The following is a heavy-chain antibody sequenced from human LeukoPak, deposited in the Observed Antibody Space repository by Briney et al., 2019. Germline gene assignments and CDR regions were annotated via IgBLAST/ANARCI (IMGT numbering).Heavy chain of an antibody. Sequence: SETLSLTCAVYGGSFSGYYWSWIRQPPRKGLEWIGEINHSGSTNYNPSLKSRVTISVDTSKNQFSLKLSSVTAADTAVYYCARIPFRGRAAGTIDYWGQGTLVTVSS. J-gene: IGHJ4*02. V-gene: IGHV4-34*01. D-gene: IGHD6-13*01. CDR3: ARIPFRGRAAGTIDY. CDR2: INHSGST. CDR1: GGSFSGYY.